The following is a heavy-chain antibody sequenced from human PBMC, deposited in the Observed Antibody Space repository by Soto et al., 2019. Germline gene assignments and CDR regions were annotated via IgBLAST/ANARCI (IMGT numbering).Heavy chain of an antibody. CDR3: AGEVGSGRGPTLDY. Sequence: QVQLVQSGAEVKKPGASVKVSCKASGYTFTSYDINWVRQATGQGLEWMGWMNPNSGNTGYAQKFQGRVTMTRNTSISTAYMELSSLRSEDTAGYFCAGEVGSGRGPTLDYWGQGTLVTVSS. CDR2: MNPNSGNT. J-gene: IGHJ4*02. V-gene: IGHV1-8*01. D-gene: IGHD3-10*01. CDR1: GYTFTSYD.